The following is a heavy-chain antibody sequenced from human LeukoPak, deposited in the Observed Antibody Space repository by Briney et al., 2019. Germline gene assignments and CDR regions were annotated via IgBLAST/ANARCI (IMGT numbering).Heavy chain of an antibody. Sequence: GASVKVSCKATSRISWVRQAPGQGLEWMGWIGGYGGDTYYAQKFQGRVTVSTDTSTSTVYMELRSLRSDDTAVYYCARDLWNFYDDSGYYRAFDSWGQEPWLPSPQ. CDR2: IGGYGGDT. J-gene: IGHJ5*01. CDR3: ARDLWNFYDDSGYYRAFDS. V-gene: IGHV1-18*04. CDR1: TSR. D-gene: IGHD3-22*01.